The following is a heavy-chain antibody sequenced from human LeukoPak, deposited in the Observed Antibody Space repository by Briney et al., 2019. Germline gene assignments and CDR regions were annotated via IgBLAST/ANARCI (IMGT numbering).Heavy chain of an antibody. D-gene: IGHD6-13*01. CDR1: GGTFSSYA. CDR3: ARDQVADSSSWYSIYYFDY. V-gene: IGHV1-2*02. Sequence: GASVKVSCKASGGTFSSYAISWVRQAPGQGLEWMGWINPNSGGTNYAQKFQGRVTMTRDTSISTAYMELSRLRSDDTAVYYCARDQVADSSSWYSIYYFDYWGQGTLVTVSS. J-gene: IGHJ4*02. CDR2: INPNSGGT.